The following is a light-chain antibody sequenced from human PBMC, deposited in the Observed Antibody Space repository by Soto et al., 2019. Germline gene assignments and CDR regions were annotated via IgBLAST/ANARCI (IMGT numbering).Light chain of an antibody. CDR3: TSFTSDNLYV. Sequence: QSFLTQPASVSGSPGHSITISCTGTSSDFTGYNYVSWYQQYPGKVPKLLIYYVSDRPSGVSNRFSGSKSGNTASMTISGLQAEDEADYFCTSFTSDNLYVFGTGTKV. J-gene: IGLJ1*01. CDR1: SSDFTGYNY. CDR2: YVS. V-gene: IGLV2-14*03.